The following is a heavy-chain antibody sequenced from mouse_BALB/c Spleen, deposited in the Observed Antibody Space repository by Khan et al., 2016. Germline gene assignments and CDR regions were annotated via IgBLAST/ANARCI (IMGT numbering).Heavy chain of an antibody. J-gene: IGHJ3*01. V-gene: IGHV3-2*02. D-gene: IGHD1-1*01. Sequence: EVQLQESGPGLVKPSQSLSLTCTVTGYSITSDYAWNWIRQFPGNKLEWMGYISYSGSTSYNPSLKSRISITRDTSKNQFFLQLNSVTTEDTATYYCARDYYGSGAWFAYGGQGTLVTVSA. CDR3: ARDYYGSGAWFAY. CDR1: GYSITSDYA. CDR2: ISYSGST.